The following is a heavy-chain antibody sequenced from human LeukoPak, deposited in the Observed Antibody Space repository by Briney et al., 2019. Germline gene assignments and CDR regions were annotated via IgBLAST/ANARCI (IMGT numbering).Heavy chain of an antibody. V-gene: IGHV3-23*01. CDR3: AKSGDVVVVPAAIWFDP. D-gene: IGHD2-2*01. J-gene: IGHJ5*02. CDR1: GFTFSSFG. CDR2: ISGSGGST. Sequence: PGMSLRLSCAASGFTFSSFGMNWVRQAPGKGLEWVSAISGSGGSTYYADSVKGRFTISRDNSKNTLYLQMNSLRAEDTAVYYCAKSGDVVVVPAAIWFDPWGQGTLVTVSS.